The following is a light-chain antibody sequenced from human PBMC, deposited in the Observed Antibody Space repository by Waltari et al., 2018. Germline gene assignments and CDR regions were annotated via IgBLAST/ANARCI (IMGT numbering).Light chain of an antibody. Sequence: QSALTQPASVSGSPGQSITISCPGTSSDVGFYHYVSWYQQHPGKAPKLMIYDVSERPSGVSNRFSCSKSGNTASLTISGLQAEDEAYYYCNSYAGSSSWVFGGGTKLTVL. CDR2: DVS. CDR3: NSYAGSSSWV. CDR1: SSDVGFYHY. J-gene: IGLJ3*02. V-gene: IGLV2-14*01.